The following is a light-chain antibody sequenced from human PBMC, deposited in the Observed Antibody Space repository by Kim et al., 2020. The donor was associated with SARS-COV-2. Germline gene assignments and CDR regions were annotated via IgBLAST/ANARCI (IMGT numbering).Light chain of an antibody. CDR2: AAS. V-gene: IGKV3-20*01. CDR1: QSVSSSN. CDR3: QQYGSSPLT. J-gene: IGKJ4*01. Sequence: SPGERATLSCRASQSVSSSNLSWYQQKAGQAPRLLIHAASRRATDIPDRFSGSGSGTDSTLTISRLEPEDFALYYCQQYGSSPLTFGGGTKVDIK.